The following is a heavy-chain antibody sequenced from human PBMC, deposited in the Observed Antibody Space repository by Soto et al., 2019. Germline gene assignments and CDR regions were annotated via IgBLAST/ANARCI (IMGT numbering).Heavy chain of an antibody. J-gene: IGHJ5*02. Sequence: SVKVSCKASGGTFSSYTISWVRQAPGQGLGWMGRIIPILGIANYAQKFQGRVTITADKSTSTAYMELSSLRSEDTAVYYCAREEDYYDSSGYYRTGFDPWGQGTLVT. D-gene: IGHD3-22*01. V-gene: IGHV1-69*04. CDR2: IIPILGIA. CDR1: GGTFSSYT. CDR3: AREEDYYDSSGYYRTGFDP.